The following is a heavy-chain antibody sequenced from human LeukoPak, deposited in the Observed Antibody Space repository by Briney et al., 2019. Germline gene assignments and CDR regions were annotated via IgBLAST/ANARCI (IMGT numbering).Heavy chain of an antibody. V-gene: IGHV3-21*01. D-gene: IGHD4-23*01. J-gene: IGHJ5*02. CDR3: AGEGYGGNAARWFDP. CDR1: GFTFSSYS. Sequence: GGSLRLSCAASGFTFSSYSMNWVRQAPGKGLEWVSSISSSSSYIYYADSVKGRFTISRDNAKNSLYLQMNSLRAEDTAVYYCAGEGYGGNAARWFDPWGQGTLVTVSS. CDR2: ISSSSSYI.